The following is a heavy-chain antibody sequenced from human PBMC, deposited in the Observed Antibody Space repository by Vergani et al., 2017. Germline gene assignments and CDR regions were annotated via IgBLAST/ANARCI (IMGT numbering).Heavy chain of an antibody. CDR2: IRSKAYGGTT. D-gene: IGHD1-26*01. CDR3: TRVGVGATLPDY. J-gene: IGHJ4*02. Sequence: EVQVVESGGGLVKSGESLRLSCAVSGFTFTNAWMSWVRQAPGKGLEWVGFIRSKAYGGTTEYAASVKGRFTISRDDSKSIAYLQMNSLKTEDTAVYYCTRVGVGATLPDYWGQGTLVTVSS. V-gene: IGHV3-49*04. CDR1: GFTFTNAW.